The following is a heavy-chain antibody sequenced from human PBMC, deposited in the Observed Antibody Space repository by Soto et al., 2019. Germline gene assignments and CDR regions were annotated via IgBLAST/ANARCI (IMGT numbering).Heavy chain of an antibody. CDR3: ARAYGARDY. J-gene: IGHJ4*02. V-gene: IGHV3-30-3*01. D-gene: IGHD4-17*01. CDR1: GFTFSSYA. CDR2: ISYDGSNK. Sequence: QVQLVESGGGVVQPGRSLRLSCAASGFTFSSYAMHWVRQAPGKGLEWVAVISYDGSNKYYADSVKGRFTISRDNSKNTLYLQMNSLRAEDTAVYYCARAYGARDYWGQGTLVTVSS.